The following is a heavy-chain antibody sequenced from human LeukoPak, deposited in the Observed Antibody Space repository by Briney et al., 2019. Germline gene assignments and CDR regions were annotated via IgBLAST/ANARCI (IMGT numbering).Heavy chain of an antibody. J-gene: IGHJ3*02. CDR1: GGTFSSYA. CDR3: ARDSTYDYVWGSYRYYDAFDI. CDR2: IIPIFGTA. Sequence: SVKVSCKASGGTFSSYAISWVRQTPGQGLEWMGGIIPIFGTANYAQKFQGRVTITADESTSTAYMELSSLRSEDTAVYYCARDSTYDYVWGSYRYYDAFDIWGQGTMVTVSS. V-gene: IGHV1-69*13. D-gene: IGHD3-16*02.